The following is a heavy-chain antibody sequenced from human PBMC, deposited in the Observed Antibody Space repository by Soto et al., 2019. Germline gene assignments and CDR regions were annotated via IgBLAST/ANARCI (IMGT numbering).Heavy chain of an antibody. V-gene: IGHV1-69*01. Sequence: QVQLAQSGAEVKKPGSSVKISCTASGGTFSTYAISWVRQAPGQGLEWMGGIIPMFVTARYAQKSQGRVTITAEESTLTAYMELSSLRCEHTAVYYCAIPLDYGDISWYFDLWGRGPLVTVSS. CDR1: GGTFSTYA. CDR3: AIPLDYGDISWYFDL. J-gene: IGHJ2*01. D-gene: IGHD4-17*01. CDR2: IIPMFVTA.